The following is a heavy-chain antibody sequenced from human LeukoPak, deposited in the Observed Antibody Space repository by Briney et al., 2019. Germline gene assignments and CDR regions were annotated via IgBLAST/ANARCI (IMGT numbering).Heavy chain of an antibody. CDR1: GFTFSSYS. J-gene: IGHJ4*02. CDR2: TSNDGSKK. CDR3: AREMTGKGYFDY. Sequence: GGSLRLSCAASGFTFSSYSMNWVRQAPGKGLEWVAITSNDGSKKYYADSVKGRFTISRDNSKNTLFLQMECLRPEDTAVYYCAREMTGKGYFDYWGQGTLVTVSS. V-gene: IGHV3-30*03.